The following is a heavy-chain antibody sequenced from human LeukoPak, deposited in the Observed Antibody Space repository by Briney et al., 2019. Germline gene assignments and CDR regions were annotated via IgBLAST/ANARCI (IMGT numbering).Heavy chain of an antibody. CDR1: GFSFSNYW. CDR2: IKQDESEK. J-gene: IGHJ4*02. CDR3: ARLVGDATTWDC. Sequence: SGGSLRLSCTASGFSFSNYWMSWVRQAPGKGLEWVASIKQDESEKYYVDSVKGRFTTSRDNAKSSLYLQMNALRGEDTAVYYCARLVGDATTWDCWGQGTLVTVSS. D-gene: IGHD1-26*01. V-gene: IGHV3-7*03.